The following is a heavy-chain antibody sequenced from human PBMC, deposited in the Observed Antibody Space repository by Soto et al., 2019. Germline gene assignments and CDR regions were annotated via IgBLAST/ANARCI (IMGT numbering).Heavy chain of an antibody. CDR3: AKPPGDSLVATIN. J-gene: IGHJ4*02. V-gene: IGHV3-23*01. CDR1: GFSFSTSS. Sequence: TGGSLRLSCAASGFSFSTSSMAWVRQPPGKGLEWVSAISPSASDTLYADSVKGRFTISRDNSQNTLFLQMNGLRAEDTAVYYCAKPPGDSLVATINWGQGTLVTVSS. CDR2: ISPSASDT. D-gene: IGHD5-12*01.